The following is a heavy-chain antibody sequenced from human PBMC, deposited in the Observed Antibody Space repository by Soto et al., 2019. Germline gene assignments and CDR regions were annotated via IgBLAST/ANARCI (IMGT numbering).Heavy chain of an antibody. J-gene: IGHJ4*02. CDR1: GFTFSSYA. CDR2: ISGSGGST. CDR3: AKDYYYDSSGYYSQSDY. V-gene: IGHV3-23*01. D-gene: IGHD3-22*01. Sequence: EVQLLESGGGLVQPGGSLRLSCAASGFTFSSYAMSWVRQPPGKGLEWVSAISGSGGSTYYADSVKGRFTISRDNSKNTLYLQMNSLRAEDTAVYYCAKDYYYDSSGYYSQSDYWGQGTLVTVSS.